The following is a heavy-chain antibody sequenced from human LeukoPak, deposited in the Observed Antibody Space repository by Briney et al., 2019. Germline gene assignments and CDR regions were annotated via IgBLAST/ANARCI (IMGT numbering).Heavy chain of an antibody. V-gene: IGHV1-46*03. CDR3: ARDLWGSTGY. Sequence: ASVKVSSKASGYTFTSYYMHWVRQAPRQGLEWMGLINTSGGSTSYAQKFQGRVTMTRDTSTSTVYMELSSLRSEDTAVYYCARDLWGSTGYWGQGTLVTVSS. D-gene: IGHD3-16*01. CDR2: INTSGGST. CDR1: GYTFTSYY. J-gene: IGHJ4*02.